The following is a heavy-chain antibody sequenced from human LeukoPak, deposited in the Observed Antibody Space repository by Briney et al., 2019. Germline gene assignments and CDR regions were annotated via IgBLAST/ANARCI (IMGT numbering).Heavy chain of an antibody. Sequence: NASETLSLTCSVSGGSITSFYWSWIRQPPGKGLEWIGYIYHSGTTNYNPSLKSRVTISVDTPKNQFSLKLTSVTAADTAVYYCARGIFRDFWGQGALVTVSS. CDR3: ARGIFRDF. J-gene: IGHJ4*02. CDR2: IYHSGTT. D-gene: IGHD2/OR15-2a*01. CDR1: GGSITSFY. V-gene: IGHV4-59*01.